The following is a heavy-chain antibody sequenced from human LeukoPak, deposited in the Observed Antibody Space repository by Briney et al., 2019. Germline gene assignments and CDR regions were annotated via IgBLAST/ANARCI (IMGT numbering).Heavy chain of an antibody. CDR3: ARVYCSSTSCLFDY. V-gene: IGHV4-4*07. J-gene: IGHJ4*02. CDR2: VHTSGST. CDR1: GGSISSYY. Sequence: SETLSLTCTVPGGSISSYYWSWIRQPAGKGLEWIGRVHTSGSTNYNPSLKSRVTMSVDRSKHQFSLKLSSVTAADTAVYYCARVYCSSTSCLFDYWGQGTLVTVSS. D-gene: IGHD2-2*01.